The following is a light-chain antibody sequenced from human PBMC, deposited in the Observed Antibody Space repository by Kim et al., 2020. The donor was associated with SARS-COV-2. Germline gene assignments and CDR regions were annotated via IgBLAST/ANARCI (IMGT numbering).Light chain of an antibody. J-gene: IGKJ1*01. V-gene: IGKV1-27*01. CDR2: ETS. Sequence: ACVRNRVTCTCRTSQDIRNYLAWYQQKPGKGPHLLLYETSTLQSGVPSRFSGSGSGTDFTLTINSLQPEDVATYYCQNYNSAPRTFGQGTKVEVK. CDR1: QDIRNY. CDR3: QNYNSAPRT.